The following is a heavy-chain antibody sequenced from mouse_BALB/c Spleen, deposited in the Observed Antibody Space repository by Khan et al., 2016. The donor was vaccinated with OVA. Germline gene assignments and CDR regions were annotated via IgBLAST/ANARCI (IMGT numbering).Heavy chain of an antibody. V-gene: IGHV1-4*01. Sequence: QVHVKQSGAELATPGASVKMSCKASGYTFTSYWMHWVKQRPGQGLEWIGYINPTSGYTDYNEKFKDQATLSADTSSRAAYMQLSSLTSEDSAVYWCTRDRIDYWGQGTTLTVSS. CDR2: INPTSGYT. CDR1: GYTFTSYW. CDR3: TRDRIDY. J-gene: IGHJ2*01.